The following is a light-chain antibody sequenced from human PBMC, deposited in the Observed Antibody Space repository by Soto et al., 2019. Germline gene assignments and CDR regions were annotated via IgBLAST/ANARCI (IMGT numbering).Light chain of an antibody. Sequence: EIVMTQSPATLSVSPGERATLSCRASQSVSSNLAWYQQKPGQAPRLLIYDASTRATGIPARFPGSVSGTEFAFTISILQSEAFAVYYSQQDNNWPPMAFGQGTKVQIK. J-gene: IGKJ1*01. V-gene: IGKV3-15*01. CDR1: QSVSSN. CDR2: DAS. CDR3: QQDNNWPPMA.